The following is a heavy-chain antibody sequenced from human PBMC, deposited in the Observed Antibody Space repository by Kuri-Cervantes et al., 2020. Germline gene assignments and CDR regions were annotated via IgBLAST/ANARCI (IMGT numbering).Heavy chain of an antibody. V-gene: IGHV3-30*14. Sequence: GGSLRLSCAASGFTFSSYAMHWVRQAPGKGLEWVAVISYDGSNKYYADSVKGRFTISRDNSKNTLYLQMNSLRAEDTAVYYCARERGFGELFSWGQGTLVTVSS. D-gene: IGHD3-10*01. CDR2: ISYDGSNK. CDR1: GFTFSSYA. CDR3: ARERGFGELFS. J-gene: IGHJ5*02.